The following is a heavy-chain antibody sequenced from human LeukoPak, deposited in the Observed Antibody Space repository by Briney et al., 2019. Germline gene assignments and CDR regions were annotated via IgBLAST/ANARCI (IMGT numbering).Heavy chain of an antibody. Sequence: PGGSLRLSCAASGFTSSTYGMSWLRQAPGKGLEWVAAVSSTGSGTYYPDSLKGRFIISRDNSQNTVFLQMNSLRPEDTAFYFCAKDGPLLWFGHIDAWGQGILVTVSS. J-gene: IGHJ5*02. CDR3: AKDGPLLWFGHIDA. CDR2: VSSTGSGT. CDR1: GFTSSTYG. V-gene: IGHV3-23*01. D-gene: IGHD3-10*01.